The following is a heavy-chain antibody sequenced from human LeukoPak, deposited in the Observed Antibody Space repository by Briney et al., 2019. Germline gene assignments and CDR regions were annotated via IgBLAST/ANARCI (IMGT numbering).Heavy chain of an antibody. CDR3: ARGDGYNNDD. Sequence: PSETLSLTCTVSGDPISSGGYYWSWIPQHPGKGLEWIGYIYYSGSTYYNPSLKSRVTISVDTSKNQFSLNLSSVTAADTAVYYCARGDGYNNDDWGQGTLVTVSS. J-gene: IGHJ4*02. V-gene: IGHV4-31*03. D-gene: IGHD5-24*01. CDR2: IYYSGST. CDR1: GDPISSGGYY.